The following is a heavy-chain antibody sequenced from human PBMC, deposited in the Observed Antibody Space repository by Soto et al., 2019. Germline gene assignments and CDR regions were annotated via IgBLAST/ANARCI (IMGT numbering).Heavy chain of an antibody. CDR3: AKGKTSGWYYFDY. CDR2: ISATGRDT. J-gene: IGHJ4*02. V-gene: IGHV3-23*01. D-gene: IGHD6-19*01. CDR1: GFTFSNYA. Sequence: GGSLRLSCAASGFTFSNYAMSWVRQAPGKGLEWGSGISATGRDTYYADSVKDRFTISRDSSKNTLYLQMNSLSAEDTAIYYCAKGKTSGWYYFDYWGQGTLVTVSS.